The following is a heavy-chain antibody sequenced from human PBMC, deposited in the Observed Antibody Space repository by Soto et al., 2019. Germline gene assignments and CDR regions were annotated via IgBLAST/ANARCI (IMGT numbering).Heavy chain of an antibody. Sequence: GGSLRLSCAASGFTFSSYSMSWVRQTPGKGLEWVSSISGSGGRTPYADSVKGRFTISRDNSKNTLYLQMNSLRADDSAVYYCAKYFDSAAFDYWGQGTLVTVSS. D-gene: IGHD3-9*01. CDR3: AKYFDSAAFDY. V-gene: IGHV3-23*01. J-gene: IGHJ4*02. CDR2: ISGSGGRT. CDR1: GFTFSSYS.